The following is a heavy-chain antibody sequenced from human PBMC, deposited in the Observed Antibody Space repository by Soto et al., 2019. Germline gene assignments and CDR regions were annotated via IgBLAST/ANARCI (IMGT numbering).Heavy chain of an antibody. CDR1: GFTFSSYA. V-gene: IGHV3-30-3*01. J-gene: IGHJ4*02. CDR3: ARDMGYSSSSLDY. Sequence: QVQLVESGGGVVQPGRSLRLSCAASGFTFSSYAMHWDRQAPGKGLEWVAVISYDGSNKYYADSVKGRFTISRDNSKNTLYLQMNSLRAEDTAVYYYARDMGYSSSSLDYWGKGTLVTVSS. D-gene: IGHD6-13*01. CDR2: ISYDGSNK.